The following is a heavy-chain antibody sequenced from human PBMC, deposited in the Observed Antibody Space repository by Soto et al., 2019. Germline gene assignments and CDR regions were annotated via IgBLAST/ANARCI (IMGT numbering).Heavy chain of an antibody. V-gene: IGHV3-23*01. CDR2: ISGSGDST. D-gene: IGHD6-13*01. CDR1: GFTFSSYA. Sequence: EVQLLESGGGLVHPGGSLRLSCAASGFTFSSYAMSWVRQAPGKGLEWVSVISGSGDSTYYADSVKGRFTISRGNSKNTLYLQMNSLRAEDTAVYYCAKRAAGTSFDYWGQGTLVTVSS. J-gene: IGHJ4*02. CDR3: AKRAAGTSFDY.